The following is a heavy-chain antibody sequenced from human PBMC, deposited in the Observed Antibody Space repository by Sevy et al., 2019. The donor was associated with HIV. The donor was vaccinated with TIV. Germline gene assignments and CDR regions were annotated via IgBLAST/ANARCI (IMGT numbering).Heavy chain of an antibody. V-gene: IGHV3-13*01. CDR3: ARGHCGNGPGPDDAFDI. D-gene: IGHD3-10*01. CDR2: IGTLHDT. J-gene: IGHJ3*02. CDR1: GFTFSRYD. Sequence: GGSLRLSCAASGFTFSRYDMHWVRQVTGKGLEWVAAIGTLHDTFYADSVKGRFTISRESATQSLFLQMNSLRVGDTAVYYCARGHCGNGPGPDDAFDIWGQGTMVTVSS.